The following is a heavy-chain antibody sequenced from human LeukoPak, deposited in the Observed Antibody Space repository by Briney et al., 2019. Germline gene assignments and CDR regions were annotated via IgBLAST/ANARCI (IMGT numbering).Heavy chain of an antibody. CDR1: GSTFSSYA. CDR3: ARGDTWEYCSSTSCYLYAFDI. V-gene: IGHV1-69*01. Sequence: GSSVKVSCKASGSTFSSYAISWVRQAPGQGLEWMGGIIPIFGTANYAQKFQGRVTITADESTSTAYMELCSLRSEDTAVYYCARGDTWEYCSSTSCYLYAFDIWGQGTMVTVSS. CDR2: IIPIFGTA. D-gene: IGHD2-2*01. J-gene: IGHJ3*02.